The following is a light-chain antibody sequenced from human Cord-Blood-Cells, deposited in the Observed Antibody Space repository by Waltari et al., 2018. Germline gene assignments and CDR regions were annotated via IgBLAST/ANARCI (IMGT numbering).Light chain of an antibody. Sequence: DIQMTQSPSSVSASVGDRVTITCRASQGISSWLAWYQQKPGKAPKLLIYAASSLQSGVPCRFSGSGYWTYFSLTISNQQPEDFGTYYCQQANSFPWTFGQGTKVEIK. J-gene: IGKJ1*01. CDR2: AAS. CDR1: QGISSW. V-gene: IGKV1-12*01. CDR3: QQANSFPWT.